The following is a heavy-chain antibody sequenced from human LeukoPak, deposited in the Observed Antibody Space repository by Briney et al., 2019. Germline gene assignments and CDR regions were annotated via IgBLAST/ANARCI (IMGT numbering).Heavy chain of an antibody. D-gene: IGHD3-22*01. CDR1: GYTLTELS. J-gene: IGHJ4*02. CDR2: FDPEDGET. Sequence: GASVKVSCKVSGYTLTELSMHWVRQAPGKGLEWMGGFDPEDGETIYAQKFQGRVTMTEDTSTDTAYMELSSLRSEDTAVYYCARGLQLYYDSSGYYYAFDYWGQGTLVTVSS. CDR3: ARGLQLYYDSSGYYYAFDY. V-gene: IGHV1-24*01.